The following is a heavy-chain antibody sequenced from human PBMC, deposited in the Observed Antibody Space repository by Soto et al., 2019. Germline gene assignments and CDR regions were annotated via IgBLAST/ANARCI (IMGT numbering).Heavy chain of an antibody. CDR2: ISSSSTDI. CDR3: ARTFSSSWSSFYYYALDV. V-gene: IGHV3-48*02. D-gene: IGHD6-13*01. J-gene: IGHJ6*02. CDR1: GFTFSSYS. Sequence: DAQLVESGGGLVQRGGSLRLSCAASGFTFSSYSMNWVRQAPGKGLEWVSYISSSSTDIFYADSVRGRFIVSRDDAKNSLYLQMNTLRDEETAVYYCARTFSSSWSSFYYYALDVWGQGTTVTVSS.